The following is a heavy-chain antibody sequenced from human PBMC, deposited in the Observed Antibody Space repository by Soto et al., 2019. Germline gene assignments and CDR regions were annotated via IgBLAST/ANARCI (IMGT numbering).Heavy chain of an antibody. D-gene: IGHD1-26*01. CDR1: GASIRSNNW. CDR3: ARVYSGSYSDS. Sequence: QVQLQESGPGLVKPSGTLSLTCAVSGASIRSNNWWSWVRQPPGKGLEWIGEIFHGGSTYYNPSLQPRLPIPVDKAKNQFSLNLTSVTAADTAVYYCARVYSGSYSDSWGRGTLVTVSS. J-gene: IGHJ4*02. V-gene: IGHV4-4*02. CDR2: IFHGGST.